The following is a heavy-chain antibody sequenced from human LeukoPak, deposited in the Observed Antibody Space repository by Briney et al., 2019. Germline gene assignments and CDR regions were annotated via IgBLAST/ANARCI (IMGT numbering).Heavy chain of an antibody. CDR2: FDPEDGET. Sequence: ASVKVSCKVSGYTLTELSMHWVRQAPGNGLEWMGGFDPEDGETIYAQKFQGRVTMTEDTSTDTAYMELSSLRSEDTAVYYCTSTYYDFWSGSETDYWGQGALVTVSS. V-gene: IGHV1-24*01. CDR3: TSTYYDFWSGSETDY. J-gene: IGHJ4*02. CDR1: GYTLTELS. D-gene: IGHD3-3*01.